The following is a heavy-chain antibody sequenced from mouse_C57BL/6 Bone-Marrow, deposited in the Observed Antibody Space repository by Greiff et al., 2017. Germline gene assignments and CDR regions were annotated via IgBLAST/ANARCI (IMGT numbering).Heavy chain of an antibody. CDR2: IYPFDSET. V-gene: IGHV1-61*01. D-gene: IGHD1-1*01. CDR1: GYTFTSYW. J-gene: IGHJ2*01. CDR3: ARGDYGSGFDY. Sequence: QVQLQQPGAELVRPGSSVKLSCKASGYTFTSYWMAWVKQRPGQGLEWIGNIYPFDSETHYNQKFKDKATLTVDKSSSTAYMQLSSLTSEDSAVYYCARGDYGSGFDYWGQGTTLTVSS.